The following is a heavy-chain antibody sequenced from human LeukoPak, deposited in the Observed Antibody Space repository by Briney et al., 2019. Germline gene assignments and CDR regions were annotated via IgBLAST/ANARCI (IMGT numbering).Heavy chain of an antibody. CDR2: ISAYNGNT. J-gene: IGHJ3*02. V-gene: IGHV1-18*01. CDR3: ARDGRYYYDSSGYYDAFDI. D-gene: IGHD3-22*01. CDR1: GYTFTSYG. Sequence: ASVEVSCKASGYTFTSYGISWVRQAPGQGLEWMGWISAYNGNTNYAQKLQGRVTMTTDTSTSTAYMELRSLRSDDTAVYYCARDGRYYYDSSGYYDAFDIWGQGTMVTVSS.